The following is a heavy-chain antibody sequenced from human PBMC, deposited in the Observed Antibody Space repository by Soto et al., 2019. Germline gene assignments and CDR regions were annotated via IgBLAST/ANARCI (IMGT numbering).Heavy chain of an antibody. V-gene: IGHV4-34*01. CDR1: GGSFSGYY. CDR3: ARDVKYCFDY. Sequence: PSETLSLTCAVYGGSFSGYYWSWIRQPPGKGLEWIGEINHSGSTNYNPSLKSRVTIPVDTSKNQFSLKLSSVTAADTAVYYCARDVKYCFDYWGQGTLVTVSS. CDR2: INHSGST. J-gene: IGHJ4*02.